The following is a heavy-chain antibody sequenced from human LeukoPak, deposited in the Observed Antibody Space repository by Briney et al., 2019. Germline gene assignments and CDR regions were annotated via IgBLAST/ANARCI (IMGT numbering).Heavy chain of an antibody. CDR2: IYPGDSDT. Sequence: GESLKISCKGSGYSFSNYWIGWVRQMPGKGLEWMGIIYPGDSDTRYSPSFRGQVTISADKSISTAYLQWSSLKASDTAMYHCASPYYYGSGSYYHAFDIWGQGTMVTVTS. D-gene: IGHD3-10*01. CDR3: ASPYYYGSGSYYHAFDI. CDR1: GYSFSNYW. J-gene: IGHJ3*02. V-gene: IGHV5-51*01.